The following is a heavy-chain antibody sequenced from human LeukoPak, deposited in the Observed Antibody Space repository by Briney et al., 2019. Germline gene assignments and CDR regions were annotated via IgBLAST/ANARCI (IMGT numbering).Heavy chain of an antibody. V-gene: IGHV3-23*01. CDR2: IGGSNTNT. CDR1: GLTFSNSG. D-gene: IGHD6-6*01. CDR3: ARLHGRPSMAPLRRKDEYYFDY. Sequence: GGSLRLSCATSGLTFSNSGMSWVRQAPGKGLEWVSSIGGSNTNTYYADSVKGRFTISRDNSKNTLYLQMNSLRAEDTAVYYCARLHGRPSMAPLRRKDEYYFDYWGQGTLVTVSS. J-gene: IGHJ4*02.